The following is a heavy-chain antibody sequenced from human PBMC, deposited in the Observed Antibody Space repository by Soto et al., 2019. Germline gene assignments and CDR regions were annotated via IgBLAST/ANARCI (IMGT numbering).Heavy chain of an antibody. Sequence: GASVEVGCKACGDTFTSYAMHWVRQAPGQRLEWMGWINAGNGNTKYSQKFQGRVTITRDTSASTAYMELSSLRSEDTAVYYCARGGYYGSGIGPDGWFDPWGQGTLVTVSS. J-gene: IGHJ5*02. V-gene: IGHV1-3*01. CDR2: INAGNGNT. CDR1: GDTFTSYA. CDR3: ARGGYYGSGIGPDGWFDP. D-gene: IGHD3-10*01.